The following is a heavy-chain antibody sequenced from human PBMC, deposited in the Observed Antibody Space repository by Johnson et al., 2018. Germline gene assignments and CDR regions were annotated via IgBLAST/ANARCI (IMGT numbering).Heavy chain of an antibody. J-gene: IGHJ6*03. CDR2: IHYSGST. D-gene: IGHD3-10*01. CDR3: ARAGGSVSYRMDV. Sequence: QVQLQESGPGLVKPSETLSLTCTVSGGSISPDNYWWVWIRLHPGKGLDWIGHIHYSGSTYYKPSLQSRVTISVDTSKNQFSLNLRSVTAADPAVYYCARAGGSVSYRMDVWGKGTTVTVSS. V-gene: IGHV4-39*07. CDR1: GGSISPDNYW.